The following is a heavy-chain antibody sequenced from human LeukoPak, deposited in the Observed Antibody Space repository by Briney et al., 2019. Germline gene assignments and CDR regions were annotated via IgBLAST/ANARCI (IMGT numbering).Heavy chain of an antibody. CDR3: ARTGRFENWFDP. Sequence: GGSLRLSCAASGFTFSSYGMHWVRQAPGKGLEWVAFIRYDGSNKYYADSVKGRFTISRDNAKNTLYLQMNSLRAEDTAVYYCARTGRFENWFDPWGQGTLVTVSS. D-gene: IGHD3-16*01. CDR1: GFTFSSYG. V-gene: IGHV3-30*02. CDR2: IRYDGSNK. J-gene: IGHJ5*02.